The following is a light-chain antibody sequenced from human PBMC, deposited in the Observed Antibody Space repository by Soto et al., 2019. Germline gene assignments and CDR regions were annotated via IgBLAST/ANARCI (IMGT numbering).Light chain of an antibody. J-gene: IGKJ5*01. CDR1: PAIASF. Sequence: IQLTQSPSSLSASVGDRVTITCRASPAIASFLAWYQQKPGTAPKLLIYGASTLQSGVPSRFSGSRSGTDYTLTIASLQPEDFATYYCQQSYRTPITFGQGTRLEI. CDR3: QQSYRTPIT. V-gene: IGKV1-9*01. CDR2: GAS.